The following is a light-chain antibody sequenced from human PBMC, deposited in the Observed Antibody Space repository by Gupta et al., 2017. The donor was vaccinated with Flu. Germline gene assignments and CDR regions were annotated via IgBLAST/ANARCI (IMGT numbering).Light chain of an antibody. J-gene: IGKJ2*01. CDR1: QSLSRW. CDR3: QQYNSFPYT. V-gene: IGKV1-5*03. Sequence: VGDRVIITCRASQSLSRWLAWYQQKPGKAPKLLIYGASTLESGVPSRFSGSGSGTEFTLTITSLQPDDFATYVCQQYNSFPYTFGLGTKLETK. CDR2: GAS.